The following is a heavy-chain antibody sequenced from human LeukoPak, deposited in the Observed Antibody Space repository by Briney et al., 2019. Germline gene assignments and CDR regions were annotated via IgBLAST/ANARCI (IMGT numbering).Heavy chain of an antibody. CDR3: ARGAQYSSSWFFDY. J-gene: IGHJ4*02. D-gene: IGHD6-13*01. V-gene: IGHV3-66*01. CDR2: IYSGGST. Sequence: PGGSLRLSCAASGFTVSSNYMSWVRQAPGKGLEWVSVIYSGGSTYYADSVKGRFTISRDNSKNTLYLQMNSLRAEDTAVYYCARGAQYSSSWFFDYWGQGTLVTVSS. CDR1: GFTVSSNY.